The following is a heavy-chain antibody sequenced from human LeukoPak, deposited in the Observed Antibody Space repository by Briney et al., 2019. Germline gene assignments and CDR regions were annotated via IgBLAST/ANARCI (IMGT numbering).Heavy chain of an antibody. CDR3: AGTYNWFDP. J-gene: IGHJ5*02. CDR2: IYYSGST. V-gene: IGHV4-59*01. Sequence: SETLSLTCTVSGGSISSYYWSWIRQPPGKGLEWIGYIYYSGSTNYNPSLKSRVTISVDTSKNQFSLKLSSVTAADTAVYYCAGTYNWFDPWGQGTLVTVSS. CDR1: GGSISSYY.